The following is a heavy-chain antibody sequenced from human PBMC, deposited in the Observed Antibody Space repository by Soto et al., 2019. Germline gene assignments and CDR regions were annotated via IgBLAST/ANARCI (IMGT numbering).Heavy chain of an antibody. V-gene: IGHV5-51*01. D-gene: IGHD6-19*01. J-gene: IGHJ4*02. CDR3: ARLVDIVVPGTVDN. CDR1: GYSFRSYW. CDR2: IYPGDSDT. Sequence: PGESLKISWKGSGYSFRSYWIAWVRQMPGKGLEWMGIIYPGDSDTRYSPSFQGQVTISADKSINTAYLQWSSVKASDTAMYYCARLVDIVVPGTVDNWGQGAVLTISS.